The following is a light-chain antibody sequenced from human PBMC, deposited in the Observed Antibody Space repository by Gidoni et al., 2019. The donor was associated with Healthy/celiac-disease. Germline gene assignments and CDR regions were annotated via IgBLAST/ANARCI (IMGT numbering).Light chain of an antibody. V-gene: IGKV1-9*01. CDR2: TAS. Sequence: IQMTQSPSSLSASVGDRVTITCRASQGISSCLAWYQQKPGKAPKLLIYTASTLQSGVPSRFRGSGSGTDSALTLSSRKLEDYESYTCHWLNSYPSATFXPXTKVDIK. CDR3: HWLNSYPSAT. CDR1: QGISSC. J-gene: IGKJ3*01.